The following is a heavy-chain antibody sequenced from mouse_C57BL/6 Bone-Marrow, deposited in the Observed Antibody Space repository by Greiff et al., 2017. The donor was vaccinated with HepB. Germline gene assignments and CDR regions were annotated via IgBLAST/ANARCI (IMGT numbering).Heavy chain of an antibody. CDR1: GYTFTSYW. CDR3: ARCSITTVVAPAY. D-gene: IGHD1-1*01. Sequence: QVQLQQPGAELVKPGASVKLSCKASGYTFTSYWMHWVKQRPGQGLEWIGMIHPNSGSTNYNEKFKSKATLTVDKSSSTAYMQLSSLTSEDSAVDYCARCSITTVVAPAYWGQGTLVTVSA. CDR2: IHPNSGST. V-gene: IGHV1-64*01. J-gene: IGHJ3*01.